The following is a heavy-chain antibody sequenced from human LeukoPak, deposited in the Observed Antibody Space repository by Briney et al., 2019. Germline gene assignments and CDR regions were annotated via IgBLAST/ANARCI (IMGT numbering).Heavy chain of an antibody. CDR1: GFTFSGYG. CDR3: ARRPEDCSGNSCYTAPDY. CDR2: IRYDGSNK. Sequence: GGSLRLSCAASGFTFSGYGMHWVRQAAGKGLEWVAFIRYDGSNKYYADSVKGRFTISRDNSKNTLYLQMNSLRPEDTAVYYCARRPEDCSGNSCYTAPDYRGQGTLVTVSS. J-gene: IGHJ4*02. D-gene: IGHD2-15*01. V-gene: IGHV3-30*02.